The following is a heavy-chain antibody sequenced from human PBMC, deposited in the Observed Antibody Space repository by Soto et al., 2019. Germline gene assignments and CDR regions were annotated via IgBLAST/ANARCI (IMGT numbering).Heavy chain of an antibody. J-gene: IGHJ4*02. Sequence: EVQLLESGGGLVQPGGSLRLSCAASGFTFSSYAMSWVRQAPGKGLEWVSAISAGGGGTYYADPMKGRFTISRDNSKYTLYLQMNCLRADDTAIYYCAKDLTSTSRTPELWGQGTLVTVSS. D-gene: IGHD2-2*01. CDR2: ISAGGGGT. CDR3: AKDLTSTSRTPEL. V-gene: IGHV3-23*01. CDR1: GFTFSSYA.